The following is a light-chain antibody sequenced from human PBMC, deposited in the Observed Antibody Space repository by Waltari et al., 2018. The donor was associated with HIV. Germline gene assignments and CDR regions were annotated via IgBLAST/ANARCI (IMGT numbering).Light chain of an antibody. Sequence: SHELTQPSSVSVSPGQTARITCSGDVLAKTYARWLRQRTCQAPVFLIYKDNERPSGIPDRCSVSSSGTTVTLTISGARVEDEADYFGYSVADNMGVFGGGTKLTVL. J-gene: IGLJ3*02. CDR2: KDN. CDR1: VLAKTY. CDR3: YSVADNMGV. V-gene: IGLV3-27*01.